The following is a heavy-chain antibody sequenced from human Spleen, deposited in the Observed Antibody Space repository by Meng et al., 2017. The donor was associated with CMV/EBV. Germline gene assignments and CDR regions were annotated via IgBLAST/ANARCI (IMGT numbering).Heavy chain of an antibody. V-gene: IGHV3-30*04. CDR1: GFTFSTYA. Sequence: VSGFTFSTYAMHWVRQAPGKGLEWVAVISYDGSDEYYADSVKGRFTISRDNSKNTLYLQMSSLRIEDTAVYYCARDRYGSGSHFDSWGQGTLVTVSS. CDR3: ARDRYGSGSHFDS. CDR2: ISYDGSDE. J-gene: IGHJ4*02. D-gene: IGHD3-10*01.